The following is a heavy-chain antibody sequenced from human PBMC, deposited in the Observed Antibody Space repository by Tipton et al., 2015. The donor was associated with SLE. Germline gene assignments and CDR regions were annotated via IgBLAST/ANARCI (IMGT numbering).Heavy chain of an antibody. CDR2: MSAFNGYT. Sequence: QLVQSGAEVKKPGASVKVSCKARGFTSTTYGMTWVRQAPGQGLEWMGWMSAFNGYTHYAQKFQGRVTMTTDTSTSTAYMELKSLRSDDTAMYYCARDPGTVTPPDYWGQGTLVTVSS. CDR3: ARDPGTVTPPDY. D-gene: IGHD4-17*01. CDR1: GFTSTTYG. V-gene: IGHV1-18*04. J-gene: IGHJ4*02.